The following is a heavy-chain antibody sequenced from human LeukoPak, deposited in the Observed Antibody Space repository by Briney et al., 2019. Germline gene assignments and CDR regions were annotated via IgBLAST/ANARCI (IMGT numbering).Heavy chain of an antibody. CDR3: ARDTGVMVRGVITWDY. CDR2: INPGGGNT. J-gene: IGHJ4*02. V-gene: IGHV1-46*01. Sequence: ASVKVSCKASGYTFTNYYMHWVRQAPGQGLEWMGLINPGGGNTNYAQNFQGRVTMTRDTSTTTVYMELSSLRSDDTAVYYCARDTGVMVRGVITWDYWGQGTLVTVSS. D-gene: IGHD3-10*01. CDR1: GYTFTNYY.